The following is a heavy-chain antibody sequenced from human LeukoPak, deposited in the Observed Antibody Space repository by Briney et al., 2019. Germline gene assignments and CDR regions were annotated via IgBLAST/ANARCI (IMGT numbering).Heavy chain of an antibody. J-gene: IGHJ4*02. CDR2: IYCSVSP. CDR3: ARLPKKWYDPHFDG. D-gene: IGHD2-15*01. Sequence: SHTLSRTCTVSGGSISRSSYYCCWFPQPTGKWQEVIGSIYCSVSPYSTPSLKSRVTISVDTSKNQFSLKLSSVTAADTAVYYCARLPKKWYDPHFDGWGQGTLVTVSS. CDR1: GGSISRSSYY. V-gene: IGHV4-39*01.